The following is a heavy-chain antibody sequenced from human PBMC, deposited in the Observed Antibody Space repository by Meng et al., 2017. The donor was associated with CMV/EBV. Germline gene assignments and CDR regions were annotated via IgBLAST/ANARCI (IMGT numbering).Heavy chain of an antibody. J-gene: IGHJ6*02. Sequence: GGSLRLSCAASGFTFSSYAMHWVRQAPGKGLEWVAVISYDGSNKYYADSVKGRFTISRDNSKHTLYLQMNSLRAEDTAVYYCARDKVLQGATYYYYYGMDVWGQGTTVTVSS. CDR3: ARDKVLQGATYYYYYGMDV. V-gene: IGHV3-30-3*01. CDR1: GFTFSSYA. CDR2: ISYDGSNK. D-gene: IGHD4/OR15-4a*01.